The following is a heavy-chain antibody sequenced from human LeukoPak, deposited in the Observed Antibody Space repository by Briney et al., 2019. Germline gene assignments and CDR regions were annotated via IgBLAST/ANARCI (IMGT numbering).Heavy chain of an antibody. CDR1: GYTFTSYY. D-gene: IGHD6-13*01. CDR2: INPSGGST. CDR3: ARSDSSSRGNYYYYYGMDV. J-gene: IGHJ6*02. V-gene: IGHV1-46*01. Sequence: ASVKVSCKASGYTFTSYYMHWVRQAPGQGLEWMGIINPSGGSTSYAQKFQGRVTMTRDTSTSTVYMELSSLRSEDTAVYYCARSDSSSRGNYYYYYGMDVWGQGTTVTVSS.